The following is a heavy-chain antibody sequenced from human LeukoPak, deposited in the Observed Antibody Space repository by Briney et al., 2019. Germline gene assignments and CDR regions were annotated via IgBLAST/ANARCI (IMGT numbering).Heavy chain of an antibody. V-gene: IGHV3-23*01. CDR3: AKDSSGWYPVGGMDV. J-gene: IGHJ6*02. CDR2: ISGSGGST. CDR1: GFTFSSYA. Sequence: GGSLRLSCAASGFTFSSYAMSWVRQAPGKGLEWVSAISGSGGSTYYADSVKGRFTISRGNAKNSLYLQMNSLRAEDTALYYCAKDSSGWYPVGGMDVWGQGTTVTVSS. D-gene: IGHD6-19*01.